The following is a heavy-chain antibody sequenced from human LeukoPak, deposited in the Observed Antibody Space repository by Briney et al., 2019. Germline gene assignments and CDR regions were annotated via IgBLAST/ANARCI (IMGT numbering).Heavy chain of an antibody. J-gene: IGHJ4*02. Sequence: PGGSLRLSCAASGFTFDDYTMHWVRQAPGKGLGWVSLISWDGGSTYYADSVKGRFTISRDNSKNSLYLQMNSLRTEDTASYYCAKDSSNWAFDYWGQGTLVTVSS. CDR3: AKDSSNWAFDY. D-gene: IGHD1-1*01. V-gene: IGHV3-43*01. CDR2: ISWDGGST. CDR1: GFTFDDYT.